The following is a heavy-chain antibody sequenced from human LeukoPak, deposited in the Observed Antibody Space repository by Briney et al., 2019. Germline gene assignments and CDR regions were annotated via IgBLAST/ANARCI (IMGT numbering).Heavy chain of an antibody. J-gene: IGHJ6*03. D-gene: IGHD2-15*01. V-gene: IGHV1-46*01. Sequence: GASVKVSCTASGYTFTGYYMHWVRQAPGQGLEWMGIINPSGGSTSYAQKFQGRVSMTRDTSTSTVYMELSSLRSEDTAVYYRARDVGVAVYYMDVWGKGTTVTVSS. CDR3: ARDVGVAVYYMDV. CDR2: INPSGGST. CDR1: GYTFTGYY.